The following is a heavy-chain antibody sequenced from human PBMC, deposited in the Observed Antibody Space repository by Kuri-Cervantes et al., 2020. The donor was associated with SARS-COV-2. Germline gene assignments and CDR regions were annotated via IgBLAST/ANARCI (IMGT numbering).Heavy chain of an antibody. CDR2: VRQDGRDK. D-gene: IGHD2-2*01. V-gene: IGHV3-7*03. J-gene: IGHJ4*02. CDR1: GFTFSNAW. CDR3: ARYCTSISCESAIDF. Sequence: GESLKISCAASGFTFSNAWMNWVRQAPGKGLDWVANVRQDGRDKYYGDSVKGRFTISRDNTKNSLYLQMDSLTAEDTAVYYCARYCTSISCESAIDFWGQGTLVTVSS.